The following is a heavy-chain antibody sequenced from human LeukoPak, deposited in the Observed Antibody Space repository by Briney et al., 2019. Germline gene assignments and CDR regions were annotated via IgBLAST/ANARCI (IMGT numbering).Heavy chain of an antibody. J-gene: IGHJ4*02. Sequence: GASVKVSCKACGYRFTSYDMHWVRQAPGQGLEWMGIINPSGGSTSYAQMFQGRVAMTRDTSTTTVYMEVNSLTSQDTAVYFCARDGPAAAPFDYWGQGTLVTVSS. CDR2: INPSGGST. V-gene: IGHV1-46*01. CDR3: ARDGPAAAPFDY. D-gene: IGHD6-13*01. CDR1: GYRFTSYD.